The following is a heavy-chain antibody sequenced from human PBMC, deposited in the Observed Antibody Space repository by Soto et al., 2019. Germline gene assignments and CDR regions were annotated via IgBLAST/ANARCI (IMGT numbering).Heavy chain of an antibody. V-gene: IGHV1-3*01. J-gene: IGHJ4*02. Sequence: GASVKVSCKASGYTFTSYTTQWVRQAPGQSLEWMGWINAGNGNTKYSQKFQGRVTITRDTSASTAYMELSSLRSEDTAVYYCARARIQQWLGQFDYWGQGTLVTVSS. D-gene: IGHD5-18*01. CDR2: INAGNGNT. CDR3: ARARIQQWLGQFDY. CDR1: GYTFTSYT.